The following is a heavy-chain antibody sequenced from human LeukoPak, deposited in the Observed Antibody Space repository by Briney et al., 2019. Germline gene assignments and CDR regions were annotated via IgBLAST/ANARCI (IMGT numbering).Heavy chain of an antibody. Sequence: GGSLRLSCAASGFTFSSYEMNWVRQAPGKGREWVSYISSSGSTIYYADSVKGRFTISRDNAKNSLYLEMNSLRGEDTAVYYCARAYDTSGYSDLGYWGQGTLVTVSS. V-gene: IGHV3-48*03. J-gene: IGHJ4*02. D-gene: IGHD3-22*01. CDR3: ARAYDTSGYSDLGY. CDR1: GFTFSSYE. CDR2: ISSSGSTI.